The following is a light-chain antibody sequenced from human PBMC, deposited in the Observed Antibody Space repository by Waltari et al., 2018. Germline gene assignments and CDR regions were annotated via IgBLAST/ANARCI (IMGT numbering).Light chain of an antibody. CDR2: RNN. CDR1: SSNIGSNF. CDR3: QVWDSLVI. J-gene: IGLJ2*01. V-gene: IGLV1-47*01. Sequence: QSVMTQPPSASATPGQRVIISCSGSSSNIGSNFVYWYQHFPGTAPKLLIYRNNQRPSGVPERFSGSNSGNTATLTISRVEAGDEADYYCQVWDSLVIFGGGTKLTVL.